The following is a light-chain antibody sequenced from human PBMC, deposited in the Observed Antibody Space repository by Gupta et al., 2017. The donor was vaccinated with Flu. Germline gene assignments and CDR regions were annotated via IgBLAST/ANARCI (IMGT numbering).Light chain of an antibody. CDR3: SAWDDSLNGGV. CDR1: NTKVGSNT. V-gene: IGLV1-44*01. CDR2: DDK. Sequence: SVNMTWSGSNTKVGSNTVDWYQPVPGTTPKLLVYDDKRRPAGVPDRFSASKSGTSASLAISGLQAEDEADYYCSAWDDSLNGGVFGGGTRLTVL. J-gene: IGLJ2*01.